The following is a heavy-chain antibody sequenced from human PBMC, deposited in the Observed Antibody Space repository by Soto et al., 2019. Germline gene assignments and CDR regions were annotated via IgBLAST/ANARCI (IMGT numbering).Heavy chain of an antibody. V-gene: IGHV1-18*01. CDR2: ISTYTGNT. J-gene: IGHJ6*02. D-gene: IGHD3-10*01. CDR3: ARGGGSGPYGMDV. CDR1: GYTFFSYD. Sequence: QVQLVQSGAEVREPGASVKFSCKASGYTFFSYDITWVRQAPGQVLEWTGWISTYTGNTNYAQKLQGRVTMTTDTYTNTAYMEMRSLRSDDTDVYYCARGGGSGPYGMDVWGQGTKVTVSS.